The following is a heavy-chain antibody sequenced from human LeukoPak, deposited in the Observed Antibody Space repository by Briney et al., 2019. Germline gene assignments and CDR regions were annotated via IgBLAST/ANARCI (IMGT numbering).Heavy chain of an antibody. V-gene: IGHV3-21*01. CDR2: ISSSGGNT. Sequence: GTLRHSCAHPGYSLRSYSTRWGRHTLGKRLEWVSHISSSGGNTYYADSVKGRFTISRDNAKKPVYLQMNSLRAEDTAVYYCARAYSERYWFGYYYMDVWGKGTMVTISS. D-gene: IGHD1-26*01. J-gene: IGHJ6*03. CDR3: ARAYSERYWFGYYYMDV. CDR1: GYSLRSYS.